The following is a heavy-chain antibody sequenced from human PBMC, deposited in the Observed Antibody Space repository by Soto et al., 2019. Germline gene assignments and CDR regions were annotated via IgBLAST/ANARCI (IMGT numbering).Heavy chain of an antibody. V-gene: IGHV1-69*13. Sequence: ASVKVSRKASGGTFSSYAISWVRQAPGQGLEWMGGIIPIFGTANYAQKFQGRVTITADESTSTAYMELSSLRSEDTVVYYCARDPVRGTAQWVPWGQGTLVTVSS. CDR3: ARDPVRGTAQWVP. CDR1: GGTFSSYA. CDR2: IIPIFGTA. J-gene: IGHJ5*02. D-gene: IGHD1-26*01.